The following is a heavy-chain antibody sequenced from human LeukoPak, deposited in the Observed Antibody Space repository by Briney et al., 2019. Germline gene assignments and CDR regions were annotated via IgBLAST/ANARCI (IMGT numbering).Heavy chain of an antibody. CDR1: GFTFSSHW. D-gene: IGHD3-9*01. V-gene: IGHV3-7*01. CDR2: IKEDGSEK. J-gene: IGHJ4*02. CDR3: ATHGYSELRYFDWSTNE. Sequence: GGSLRLSCAASGFTFSSHWMSWVRQAPGKGLEWVANIKEDGSEKYYVASVKGRFTISRDNAKKSLYLQMDSLRAEDTAVYYCATHGYSELRYFDWSTNEWGQGTLVTVSS.